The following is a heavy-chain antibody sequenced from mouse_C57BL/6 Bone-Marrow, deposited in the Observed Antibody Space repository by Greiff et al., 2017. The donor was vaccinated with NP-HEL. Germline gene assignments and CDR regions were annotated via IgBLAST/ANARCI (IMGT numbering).Heavy chain of an antibody. J-gene: IGHJ1*03. CDR3: TLRGSCV. CDR2: IRLKSDNYAT. D-gene: IGHD1-1*02. Sequence: EVQGVESGGGLVQPGGSMKLSCVASGFTFSNYWMNWVRQSPEKGLEWVAQIRLKSDNYATHYAESVKGRFTISRDDSKSSVYLQMNNLRAEDTGIYYCTLRGSCVWGTGTTVTVSS. CDR1: GFTFSNYW. V-gene: IGHV6-3*01.